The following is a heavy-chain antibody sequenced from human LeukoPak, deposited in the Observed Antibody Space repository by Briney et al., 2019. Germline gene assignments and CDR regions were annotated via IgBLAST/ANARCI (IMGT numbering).Heavy chain of an antibody. CDR2: ILATGAT. D-gene: IGHD2-21*02. Sequence: SETLSLTCTVSGDSINSGIYYWGWVRQPAGKGLEWIGRILATGATNYNPSLKSRLTISLDTSKNQFSLKLTSVTAADTAVYFCARTGDCGDDYHFDSWGQGTLVTVSS. V-gene: IGHV4-61*02. CDR1: GDSINSGIYY. J-gene: IGHJ4*02. CDR3: ARTGDCGDDYHFDS.